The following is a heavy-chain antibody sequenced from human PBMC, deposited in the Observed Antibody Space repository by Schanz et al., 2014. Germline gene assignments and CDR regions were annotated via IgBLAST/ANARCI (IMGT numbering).Heavy chain of an antibody. D-gene: IGHD6-13*01. CDR2: IKSKTDGETT. CDR1: GFTFSTHA. V-gene: IGHV3-15*01. CDR3: ATASSPVREAGAGSSFHL. J-gene: IGHJ5*02. Sequence: EMQLLESGGGLIQPGGSLRLSCAASGFTFSTHAMSWVRQAPGKGLEWLGRIKSKTDGETTDYAAPVKGRFSISRDDSQSTLYLQMNSLKIEDTAVYYCATASSPVREAGAGSSFHLWGQGTLVTVSP.